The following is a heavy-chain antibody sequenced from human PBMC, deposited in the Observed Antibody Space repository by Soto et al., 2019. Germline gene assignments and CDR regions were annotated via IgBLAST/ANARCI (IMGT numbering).Heavy chain of an antibody. V-gene: IGHV4-4*07. CDR3: AKDVSSRRWFDP. J-gene: IGHJ5*02. CDR2: MQHTGNT. D-gene: IGHD3-16*01. CDR1: GASIRSYH. Sequence: LFLTCAVSGASIRSYHWSWIRQPAGKGLEWIGRMQHTGNTNYNPSLKSRVTMSVDTSKNQISLKMTSVTAADTAVYFCAKDVSSRRWFDPWGQGILVTVSS.